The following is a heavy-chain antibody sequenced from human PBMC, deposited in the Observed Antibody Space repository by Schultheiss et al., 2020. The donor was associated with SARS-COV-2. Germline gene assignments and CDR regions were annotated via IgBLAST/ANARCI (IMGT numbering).Heavy chain of an antibody. Sequence: SVKVSCKASGYTFTSYGISWVRQAPGQGLEWMGGIIPIFGTANYAQKFQGRVTITADESTSTAYMELSSLRSEDTAVYYCARDYQLLSYFDYWGQGTLVTVSS. V-gene: IGHV1-69*13. CDR1: GYTFTSYG. CDR3: ARDYQLLSYFDY. D-gene: IGHD2-2*01. CDR2: IIPIFGTA. J-gene: IGHJ4*02.